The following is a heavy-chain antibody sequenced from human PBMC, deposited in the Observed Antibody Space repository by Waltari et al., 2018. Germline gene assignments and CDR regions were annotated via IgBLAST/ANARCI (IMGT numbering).Heavy chain of an antibody. V-gene: IGHV3-23*01. CDR2: ITGSGVST. CDR1: GFPFRTYA. CDR3: AKVYFSSLDY. J-gene: IGHJ4*02. D-gene: IGHD3-9*01. Sequence: EVQVMESGGGLVQPGGSLRLSCAASGFPFRTYAMTWVRQPPGKGLEWVSSITGSGVSTYYADSVKGRFTISRDNSKNTLYLQMNSLRADDTAVYFCAKVYFSSLDYWGQGALVTVSS.